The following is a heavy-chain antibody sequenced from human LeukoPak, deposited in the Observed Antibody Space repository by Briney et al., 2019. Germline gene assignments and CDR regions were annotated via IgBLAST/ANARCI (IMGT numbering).Heavy chain of an antibody. CDR3: VRDVLLEDAFDI. Sequence: PGGSLRLSCEVSGFTFDDHAINWVRQAPGKGLEWVANINWNGGSTGYGDSVKGRFTISRDNTKNSVFLQMHSLRGDDTALYYCVRDVLLEDAFDIWGQGTMVIVSS. V-gene: IGHV3-20*04. J-gene: IGHJ3*02. CDR1: GFTFDDHA. CDR2: INWNGGST. D-gene: IGHD2/OR15-2a*01.